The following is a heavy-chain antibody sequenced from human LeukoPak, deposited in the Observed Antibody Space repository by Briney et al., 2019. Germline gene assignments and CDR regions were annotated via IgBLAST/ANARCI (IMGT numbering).Heavy chain of an antibody. D-gene: IGHD6-6*01. CDR3: ARVASIAFDY. CDR1: GYTFTGYY. V-gene: IGHV1-46*01. CDR2: INPSGGST. J-gene: IGHJ4*02. Sequence: ASVKVSCKASGYTFTGYYMHWVRQAPGQGLEWMGWINPSGGSTSYAQKFQGRVTMTRDTSTSTVYMELSSLRSEDTAVYYCARVASIAFDYWGQGTLVTVSS.